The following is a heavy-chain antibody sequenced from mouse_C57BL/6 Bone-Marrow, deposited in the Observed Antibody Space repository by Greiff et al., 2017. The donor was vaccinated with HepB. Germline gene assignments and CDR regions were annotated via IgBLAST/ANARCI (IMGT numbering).Heavy chain of an antibody. V-gene: IGHV1-78*01. CDR1: GYTFTDHT. CDR3: ARGGDYYGSSYYFDY. Sequence: SDAELVKPGASVKISCKVSGYTFTDHTIHWMKQRPEQGLEWIGYIYTRDGSTKYNEKFKGKATLTADKSTSTAYMQLNSLTSEDSAVYFCARGGDYYGSSYYFDYWGQGTTLTVSS. J-gene: IGHJ2*01. CDR2: IYTRDGST. D-gene: IGHD1-1*01.